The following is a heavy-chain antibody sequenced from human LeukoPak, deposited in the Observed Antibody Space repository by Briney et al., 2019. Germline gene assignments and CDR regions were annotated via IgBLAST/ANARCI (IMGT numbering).Heavy chain of an antibody. CDR3: ARDPGSYEAFDI. J-gene: IGHJ3*02. V-gene: IGHV1-69*05. D-gene: IGHD5-12*01. CDR2: IIPIFGTA. Sequence: GASVKVSCKASGGTFSGYAISWVRQAPGQGLEWMGRIIPIFGTANYAQKFQGRVTITTDESTSTAYMELSSLRSEDTAVYYCARDPGSYEAFDIWGQGTMVTVSS. CDR1: GGTFSGYA.